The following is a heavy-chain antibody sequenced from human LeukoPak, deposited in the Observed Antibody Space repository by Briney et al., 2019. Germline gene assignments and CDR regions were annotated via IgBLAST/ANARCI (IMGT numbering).Heavy chain of an antibody. CDR2: ISAYSGNT. D-gene: IGHD6-13*01. J-gene: IGHJ4*02. CDR3: ARAGSSWYEDS. Sequence: ASVKVSCKASGYTFTNYGISWVRQAPGQGLEWMGWISAYSGNTNYAQNLQDRVTMTIAASTSTAYMELRSLRSDDTAVYYCARAGSSWYEDSWGQGTLVIVSS. V-gene: IGHV1-18*01. CDR1: GYTFTNYG.